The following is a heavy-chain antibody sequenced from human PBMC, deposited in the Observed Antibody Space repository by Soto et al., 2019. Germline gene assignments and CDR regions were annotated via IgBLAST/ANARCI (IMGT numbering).Heavy chain of an antibody. Sequence: PSETLSLTCTVSRGSINGYYWSWIRQPPGRGLEWIGYIYYTGSTSYNPSLESRVTISVDMSKNQFSLKLSSVTAADTAVYYCARDVSPTDSSSWFRWFDPWGQGTLVTVSS. D-gene: IGHD6-13*01. CDR2: IYYTGST. CDR3: ARDVSPTDSSSWFRWFDP. CDR1: RGSINGYY. J-gene: IGHJ5*02. V-gene: IGHV4-59*12.